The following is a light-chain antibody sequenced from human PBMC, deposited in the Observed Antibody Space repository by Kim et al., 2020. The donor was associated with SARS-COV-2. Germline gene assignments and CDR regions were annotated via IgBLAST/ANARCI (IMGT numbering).Light chain of an antibody. J-gene: IGKJ1*01. CDR2: GAS. CDR3: QHSGT. Sequence: ATLSVSPGESATLSCRASQSVSSSLAWYQVKPGQAPRLLIYGASTRATGIPARFSGSGSGTEFTLTISSLQSEDFAVYYCQHSGTFGQGTKVEIK. V-gene: IGKV3-15*01. CDR1: QSVSSS.